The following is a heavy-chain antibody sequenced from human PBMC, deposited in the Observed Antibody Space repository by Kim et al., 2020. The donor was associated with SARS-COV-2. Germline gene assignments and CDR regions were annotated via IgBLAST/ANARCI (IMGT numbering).Heavy chain of an antibody. D-gene: IGHD2-15*01. V-gene: IGHV4-34*01. CDR3: ALGVAATPRG. J-gene: IGHJ4*02. CDR2: INHSGST. CDR1: GGSFSGYY. Sequence: SETLSLTCAVYGGSFSGYYWSWIRQPPGKGLEWIGEINHSGSTNYNPSLKSRVTISVDTSKNQFSLKLSSVTAADTAVYYCALGVAATPRGWGQGTLVTVSS.